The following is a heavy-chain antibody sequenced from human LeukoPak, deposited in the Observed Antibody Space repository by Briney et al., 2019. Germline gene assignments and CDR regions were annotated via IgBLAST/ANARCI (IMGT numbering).Heavy chain of an antibody. CDR2: ISSSVSNI. J-gene: IGHJ6*04. Sequence: GGSLRLSCAASGFTFSDYSMSWIRQAPGKGLEWVSFISSSVSNIYYADSVKGRFTISRDNAKNSLYLQMNSLRAEDTAVYYCSRARYYGSGSPYYYYGMDVWGKGATVTVAS. CDR3: SRARYYGSGSPYYYYGMDV. D-gene: IGHD3-10*01. CDR1: GFTFSDYS. V-gene: IGHV3-11*01.